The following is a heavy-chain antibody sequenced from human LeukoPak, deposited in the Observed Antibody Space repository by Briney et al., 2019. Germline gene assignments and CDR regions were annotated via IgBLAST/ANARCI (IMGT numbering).Heavy chain of an antibody. J-gene: IGHJ4*02. D-gene: IGHD4-17*01. Sequence: SETLSLTCAVSGGSISSGGYSWSWTRQPPGKGLEWIGYIYHSGSTYYNPSLKSRVTISVDRSKNQFSLKLSSVTAADTAVYYCARDSRDYGALTYWGQGTLVTVSS. CDR2: IYHSGST. V-gene: IGHV4-30-2*01. CDR1: GGSISSGGYS. CDR3: ARDSRDYGALTY.